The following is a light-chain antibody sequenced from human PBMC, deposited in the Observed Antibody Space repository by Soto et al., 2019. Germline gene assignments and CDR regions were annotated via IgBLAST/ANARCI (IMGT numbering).Light chain of an antibody. V-gene: IGLV1-47*01. CDR3: AAWDDSLSGPL. CDR1: SSNIGTNY. Sequence: QSVLTQSPSASGTPGQRVTISCSGTSSNIGTNYVYWYQQLPGTAPKVLIYRNDKRPSGVPDRFSGSKSGTSASLAISGLRSEDEADYYCAAWDDSLSGPLFGGGTKLTVL. J-gene: IGLJ2*01. CDR2: RND.